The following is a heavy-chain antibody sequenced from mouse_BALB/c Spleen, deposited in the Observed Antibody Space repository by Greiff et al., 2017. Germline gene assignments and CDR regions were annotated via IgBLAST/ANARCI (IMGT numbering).Heavy chain of an antibody. CDR1: GFTFSSFG. J-gene: IGHJ3*01. CDR2: ISSGSSTI. Sequence: EVKLMESGGGLVQPGGSRKLSCAASGFTFSSFGMHWVRQAPEKGLEWVAYISSGSSTIYYADTVKGRFTISRDNPKNTLFLQMTSLRSEDTAMYYCARLDYGTPFACWGQGTLVTVSA. V-gene: IGHV5-17*02. D-gene: IGHD2-1*01. CDR3: ARLDYGTPFAC.